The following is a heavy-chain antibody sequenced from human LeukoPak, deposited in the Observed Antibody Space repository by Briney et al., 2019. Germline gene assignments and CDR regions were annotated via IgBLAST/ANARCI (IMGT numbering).Heavy chain of an antibody. Sequence: SETLSLTCTVSGGSISSYYWSWIRQPPGKGLEWIGYIYYSGSTNYNPSLKSRVTISVDTSKNQFSLKLSSVTAADTAVYYCARDRTMGSENWFDPWGQGTLVTVSS. CDR3: ARDRTMGSENWFDP. CDR2: IYYSGST. D-gene: IGHD4/OR15-4a*01. V-gene: IGHV4-59*01. J-gene: IGHJ5*02. CDR1: GGSISSYY.